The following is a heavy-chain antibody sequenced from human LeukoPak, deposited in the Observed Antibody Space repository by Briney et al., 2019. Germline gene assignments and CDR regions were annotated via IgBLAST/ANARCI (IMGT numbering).Heavy chain of an antibody. Sequence: ASVKVSCKASGYTFTSYYMHWVRQAPGQGLEWMGIINPSGGSTSYAQKFQGRVTMTRDTSTSTVYMELSSLRSEDTAVYYCARGPREPKPYGSGSLLDYWGQGTLVPVSS. D-gene: IGHD3-10*01. J-gene: IGHJ4*02. CDR1: GYTFTSYY. CDR3: ARGPREPKPYGSGSLLDY. V-gene: IGHV1-46*01. CDR2: INPSGGST.